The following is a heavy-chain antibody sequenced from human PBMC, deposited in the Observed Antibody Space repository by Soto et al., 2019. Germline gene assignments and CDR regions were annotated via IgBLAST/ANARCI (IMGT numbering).Heavy chain of an antibody. V-gene: IGHV3-30-3*01. CDR2: ISYDGSNE. D-gene: IGHD6-19*01. CDR3: ARHDASGWFVDY. J-gene: IGHJ4*02. Sequence: QVQLVESGGGVVQPGRSLRLSCAASGFISSSYAMHWVRQAPGKGLEWVAIISYDGSNEYYADSVKGRFTISRDNSKNALYVQMNSLRAEDTAVYYCARHDASGWFVDYWGQGTLVTVSS. CDR1: GFISSSYA.